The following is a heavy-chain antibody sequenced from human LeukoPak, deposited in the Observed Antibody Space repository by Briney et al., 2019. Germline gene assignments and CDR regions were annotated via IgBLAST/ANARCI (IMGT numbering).Heavy chain of an antibody. CDR3: ARDASQDFWSGSAFDP. D-gene: IGHD3-3*01. Sequence: KPSQTLSLTCTVSGGSISSGGYYWSWIRQPPGKGLEWIGYIYNYGSTNYNPSLKSRVTISVDTSKNQFSLKLSSVTAADTAVYYCARDASQDFWSGSAFDPWGQGTLVTVSS. J-gene: IGHJ5*02. V-gene: IGHV4-61*08. CDR2: IYNYGST. CDR1: GGSISSGGYY.